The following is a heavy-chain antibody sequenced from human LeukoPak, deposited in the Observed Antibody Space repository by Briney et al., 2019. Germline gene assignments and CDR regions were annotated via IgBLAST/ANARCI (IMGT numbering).Heavy chain of an antibody. J-gene: IGHJ4*02. CDR1: GGSISSSSYY. CDR3: ARDPGYVDRAYYFDY. CDR2: IYYSGST. V-gene: IGHV4-39*07. D-gene: IGHD4-17*01. Sequence: PSETLSLTCTVSGGSISSSSYYWGWLRQPPGKGLEWIGSIYYSGSTYYNPSLKSRVTISVDTSKNQFSLKLSCVTAADTAVYYCARDPGYVDRAYYFDYWGQGTLVTVSS.